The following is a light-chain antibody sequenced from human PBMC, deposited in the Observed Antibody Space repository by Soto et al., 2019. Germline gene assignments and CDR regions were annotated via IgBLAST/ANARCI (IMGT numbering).Light chain of an antibody. CDR3: HRRQSLPRT. J-gene: IGKJ1*01. CDR2: PSS. V-gene: IGKV3-11*01. CDR1: QYINTR. Sequence: ELVLTQSPATLSSFPCDRVTLSCRASQYINTRLAWYQQRPGQAPRLLIYPSSIQAAGIPARFSARGTGTDFTLTISLVQPEYLAVYYCHRRQSLPRTFGQGTKVDIK.